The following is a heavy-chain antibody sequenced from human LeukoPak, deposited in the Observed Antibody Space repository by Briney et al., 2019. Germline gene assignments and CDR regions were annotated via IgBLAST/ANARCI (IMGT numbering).Heavy chain of an antibody. CDR2: ISGSGGGT. Sequence: GGSLRLSCAVSGITLSNYGMSSVRQAPGKGLQWVAGISGSGGGTSYADFVKGRFTISRDNPKNTLYLQMNSLRAEDTAVYFCAKRGVVIRVILVGFHKEAYYFDSWGQGALVTVSS. J-gene: IGHJ4*02. CDR1: GITLSNYG. CDR3: AKRGVVIRVILVGFHKEAYYFDS. V-gene: IGHV3-23*01. D-gene: IGHD3-22*01.